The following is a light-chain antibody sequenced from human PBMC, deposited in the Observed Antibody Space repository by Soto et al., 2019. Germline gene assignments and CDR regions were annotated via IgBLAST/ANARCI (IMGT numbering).Light chain of an antibody. CDR3: QRRNNWPWT. CDR1: QSVSTY. J-gene: IGKJ1*01. V-gene: IGKV3-11*01. Sequence: ENVLTQSPATPSLSPGQRATLSCRASQSVSTYLAWYQQKPDQPPRLVMFDTVDRATGTPARFSGSGLGTDFTLTITILEPEDFVVYYCQRRNNWPWTFGQGTKVDIK. CDR2: DTV.